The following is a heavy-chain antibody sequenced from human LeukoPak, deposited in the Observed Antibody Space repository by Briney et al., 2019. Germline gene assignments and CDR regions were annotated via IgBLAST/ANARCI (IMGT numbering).Heavy chain of an antibody. CDR2: IYHTGST. Sequence: PSGTLSLTCAVSGGSISISNWYSWVRQPPGKGLEWIGEIYHTGSTNYNPSLKSRVTISVDKSKNQVSLKLSSVTAADTAVYYCARVEGIVVVIGSYFDYWGQGTLVTVSS. J-gene: IGHJ4*02. CDR3: ARVEGIVVVIGSYFDY. V-gene: IGHV4-4*02. CDR1: GGSISISNW. D-gene: IGHD3-22*01.